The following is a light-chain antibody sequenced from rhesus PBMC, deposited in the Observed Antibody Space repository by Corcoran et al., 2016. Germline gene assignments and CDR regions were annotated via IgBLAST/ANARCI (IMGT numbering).Light chain of an antibody. CDR1: QGLLYSSNNKNY. CDR2: WAS. CDR3: QQYYSSPYS. V-gene: IGKV4-1*01. Sequence: DIVMTQSPDSLAVSLGERVTINCKSSQGLLYSSNNKNYLAWYQQKPGQAPKLLIYWASTREAGVPNRFSGSGSGTDFTLTISGLPAEDVAVYYCQQYYSSPYSFGQGAKVEIK. J-gene: IGKJ2*01.